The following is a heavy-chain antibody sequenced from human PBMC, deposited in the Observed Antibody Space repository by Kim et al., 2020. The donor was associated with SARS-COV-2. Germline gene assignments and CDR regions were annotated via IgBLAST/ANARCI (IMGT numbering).Heavy chain of an antibody. CDR2: IKEDGSEK. CDR1: GFTFSSFW. J-gene: IGHJ3*02. V-gene: IGHV3-7*01. CDR3: ARDSRYCGNSDCRVDAFDS. Sequence: GGSLRLSCTGSGFTFSSFWMTWVRQAPGKGLEWVSNIKEDGSEKYHVDSVKGRFTISRDNARNSLYLQMNSLRVEDTALYSCARDSRYCGNSDCRVDAFDSWGRGKMATLSS. D-gene: IGHD2-15*01.